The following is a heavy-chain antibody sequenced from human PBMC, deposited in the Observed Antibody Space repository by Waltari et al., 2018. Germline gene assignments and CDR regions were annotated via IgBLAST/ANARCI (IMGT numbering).Heavy chain of an antibody. CDR2: ISYDGTNI. D-gene: IGHD6-19*01. Sequence: QVQLVESGGGVVQPGGSRRLSCAASGFTFGSYGMHWVRQAPGKGLEWVAVISYDGTNIYYADSVKGRFTISRDKSNNMLNLEMNSLRVEDTAVYYCAKDQTRHSHGWYKPDHWGQGTLVTVSS. CDR3: AKDQTRHSHGWYKPDH. J-gene: IGHJ4*02. CDR1: GFTFGSYG. V-gene: IGHV3-30*18.